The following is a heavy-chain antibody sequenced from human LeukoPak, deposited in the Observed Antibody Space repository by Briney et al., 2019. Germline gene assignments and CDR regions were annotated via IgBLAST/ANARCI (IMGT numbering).Heavy chain of an antibody. J-gene: IGHJ4*02. CDR3: TKGGWGTVLDY. V-gene: IGHV3-23*01. CDR2: ISGTGDTT. Sequence: GGSLRLSCAASGFTFSNYAMSWVRQAPGEGLEWVSTISGTGDTTYYADSLKGRLTISRDNSKNTLYLQMSSPRADDTAVYYCTKGGWGTVLDYWGQGTLVTVSS. D-gene: IGHD3-10*01. CDR1: GFTFSNYA.